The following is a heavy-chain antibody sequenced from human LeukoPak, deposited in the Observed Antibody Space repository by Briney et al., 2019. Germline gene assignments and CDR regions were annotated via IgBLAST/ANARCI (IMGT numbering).Heavy chain of an antibody. CDR1: GGSITDTSYY. J-gene: IGHJ6*02. V-gene: IGHV4-31*03. D-gene: IGHD6-13*01. Sequence: SETLSLTCTVSGGSITDTSYYWSWIRQHPGKGLEWIGYIYYSGSTYYNPSLKSRVTISVDTSKNQFSLKLSSVTAADTAVYYCARDQRSSRDGMDVWGQGTTVTVSS. CDR3: ARDQRSSRDGMDV. CDR2: IYYSGST.